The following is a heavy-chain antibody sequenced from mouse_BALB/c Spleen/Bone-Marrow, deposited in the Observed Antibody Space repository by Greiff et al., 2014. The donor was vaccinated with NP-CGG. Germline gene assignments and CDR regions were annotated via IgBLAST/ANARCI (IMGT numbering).Heavy chain of an antibody. CDR2: INPSNGRT. Sequence: VKLSCKASGYTFTSYWMHWVKQRPGQGLEWIGEINPSNGRTNYNEKFSSKATLTVDKSSSTAYMKLSSLTAEDSAVYYCARYATATYWFAYWGQGTLVTVSA. J-gene: IGHJ3*01. V-gene: IGHV1S81*02. CDR3: ARYATATYWFAY. D-gene: IGHD1-2*01. CDR1: GYTFTSYW.